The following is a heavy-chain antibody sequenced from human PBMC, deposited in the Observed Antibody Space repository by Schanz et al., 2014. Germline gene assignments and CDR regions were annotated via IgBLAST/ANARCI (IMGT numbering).Heavy chain of an antibody. CDR1: GDTFSKYN. CDR2: IIPVLNIA. J-gene: IGHJ4*02. D-gene: IGHD2-21*01. CDR3: ARDRLECGAECYSVEVFEI. V-gene: IGHV1-69*08. Sequence: QVQLVQSGPEVKKPGSSVKVSCQAFGDTFSKYNIMWVRQVPGQGLEWMGKIIPVLNIATYAQRFQGRVSITADTSTNTAYMELSGLRSEDTAVYYCARDRLECGAECYSVEVFEIWGQGTLVIVSS.